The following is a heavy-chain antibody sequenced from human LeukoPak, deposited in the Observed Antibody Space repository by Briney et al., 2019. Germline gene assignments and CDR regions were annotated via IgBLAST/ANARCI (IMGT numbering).Heavy chain of an antibody. CDR2: ISAYNGNT. Sequence: GASGKVSCKASGYTFTSYGISWVRQAPGQGLEWMGWISAYNGNTNYAQKLQGRVTMTTDTSTSTAYMELRSLRSDDTAVYYCARDRYYDSSGYYTNDAFGVWGQGTMVTVSS. CDR1: GYTFTSYG. V-gene: IGHV1-18*01. D-gene: IGHD3-22*01. CDR3: ARDRYYDSSGYYTNDAFGV. J-gene: IGHJ3*01.